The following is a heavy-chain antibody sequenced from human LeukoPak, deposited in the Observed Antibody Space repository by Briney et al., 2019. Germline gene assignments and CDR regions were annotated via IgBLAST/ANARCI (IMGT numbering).Heavy chain of an antibody. D-gene: IGHD6-19*01. V-gene: IGHV1-2*04. CDR2: INPNSGGT. Sequence: ASVKVSCKASGYTFTGYYMHWVRQAPGQGLEWMGWINPNSGGTNYAQKFQGWVTKTRDTSISTAYMELSRLRSDDTAVYYCARPSIAVGGAFDIWGQGTMVTVSS. CDR3: ARPSIAVGGAFDI. J-gene: IGHJ3*02. CDR1: GYTFTGYY.